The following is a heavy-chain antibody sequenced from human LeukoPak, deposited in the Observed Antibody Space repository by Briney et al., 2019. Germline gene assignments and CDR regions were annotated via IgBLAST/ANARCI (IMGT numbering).Heavy chain of an antibody. Sequence: PGGSLRLSCAASGFTFSSYAMHWVRQAPGKGLEWVAVISYDGSNKYYADSVKGRFTISRDNSKNTLYLQMSSLRAEDTAVYYCARVSSFWYSSSWYYFDYWGQGTLVTVSS. CDR3: ARVSSFWYSSSWYYFDY. CDR2: ISYDGSNK. CDR1: GFTFSSYA. J-gene: IGHJ4*02. D-gene: IGHD6-13*01. V-gene: IGHV3-30*04.